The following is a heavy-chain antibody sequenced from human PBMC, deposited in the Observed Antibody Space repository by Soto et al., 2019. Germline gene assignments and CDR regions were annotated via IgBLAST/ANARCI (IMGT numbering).Heavy chain of an antibody. Sequence: PGGSLRLSCAASGFTFSSYNMNWVRLAPGKGLDWVSYISSSSSTIYYADSVKGRFTISRDNAKNSLYLQMNSLRDDDTAMYYCARGGTIAVTTIGDYWGQGTLVTVSS. CDR3: ARGGTIAVTTIGDY. CDR1: GFTFSSYN. J-gene: IGHJ4*01. V-gene: IGHV3-48*02. D-gene: IGHD5-12*01. CDR2: ISSSSSTI.